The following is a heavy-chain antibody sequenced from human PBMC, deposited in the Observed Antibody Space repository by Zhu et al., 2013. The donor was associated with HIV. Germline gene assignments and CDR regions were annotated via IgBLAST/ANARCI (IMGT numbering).Heavy chain of an antibody. V-gene: IGHV1-2*02. CDR3: ARDTLWFGESTSLGY. CDR2: INPKNGDT. CDR1: GYTFTDFY. J-gene: IGHJ4*02. D-gene: IGHD3-10*01. Sequence: QVQLVQSGAEVKKPGASVRVSCRVSGYTFTDFYIHWVRQTPGQGLEWMGYINPKNGDTNYAQKLQGRVTMTTDTSTSTAYMELRSLRSDDTAVYYCARDTLWFGESTSLGYWGQGTLVTVSS.